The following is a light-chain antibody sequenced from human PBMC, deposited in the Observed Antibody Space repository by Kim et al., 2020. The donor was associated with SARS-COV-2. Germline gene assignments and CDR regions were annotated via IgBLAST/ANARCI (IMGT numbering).Light chain of an antibody. J-gene: IGKJ1*01. Sequence: AIQMTQSPSSLSASVGDRVTITCRASQAIRNDLGWYQQKPGKAPKLLIYAAFSLQSGVPSRFSGTGSGTDFTLTINSLQPEDFATYYCLQDYNYPRTFGQGTKVDIK. V-gene: IGKV1-6*01. CDR3: LQDYNYPRT. CDR1: QAIRND. CDR2: AAF.